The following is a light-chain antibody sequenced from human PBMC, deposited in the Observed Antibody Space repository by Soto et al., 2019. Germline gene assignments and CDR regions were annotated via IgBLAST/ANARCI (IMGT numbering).Light chain of an antibody. V-gene: IGLV2-14*01. Sequence: QSALTQPASVSGSPGQSITISCAGTRGDVGGYNYVSWYQQHPGKAHNLIIYDVTNRPSGVSDRFSGSKSGNMASLTISGLQAEDEADYYCSSYTSGRPLVVFGGGTKLTVL. J-gene: IGLJ2*01. CDR1: RGDVGGYNY. CDR2: DVT. CDR3: SSYTSGRPLVV.